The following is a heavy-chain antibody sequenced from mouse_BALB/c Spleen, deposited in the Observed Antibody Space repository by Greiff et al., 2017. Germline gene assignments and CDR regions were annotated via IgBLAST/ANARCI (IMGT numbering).Heavy chain of an antibody. J-gene: IGHJ2*01. Sequence: VKLMESAAELARPGASVKMSCKASGYTFTSYTMHWVKQRPGQGLEWIGYINPSSGYTEYNQKFKDKTTLTADKSSSTAYMQLSSLTSEDSAVYYCARDGHYFDYWGQGTTLTVSS. CDR2: INPSSGYT. V-gene: IGHV1-4*02. D-gene: IGHD2-3*01. CDR3: ARDGHYFDY. CDR1: GYTFTSYT.